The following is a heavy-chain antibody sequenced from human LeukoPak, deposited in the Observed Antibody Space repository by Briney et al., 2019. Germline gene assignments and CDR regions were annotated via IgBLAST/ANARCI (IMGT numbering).Heavy chain of an antibody. J-gene: IGHJ4*02. V-gene: IGHV4-38-2*02. CDR2: IYHSGNT. Sequence: PSETLSLTCTVSGYSISSGYYWGWIRQPPGQGLEWIGSIYHSGNTYYNPSLKSRITISVDTSKNQFSLKLSSVTAADTAVYYCAREGRSYGDYGDFDYWGQGSLVTVSS. CDR1: GYSISSGYY. D-gene: IGHD4-17*01. CDR3: AREGRSYGDYGDFDY.